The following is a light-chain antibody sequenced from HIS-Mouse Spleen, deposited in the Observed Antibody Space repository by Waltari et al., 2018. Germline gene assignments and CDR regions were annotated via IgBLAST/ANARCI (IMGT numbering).Light chain of an antibody. Sequence: QSALTQSASVSGSPGQSITISCTGTSSDVGSYNLVSWYQQHPGKAPKLLIYEGSKRPSGVSNRFPGSKSGNTASLTISGLQAEDEADYYCCSYAGSSTWVFGGGTKLTVL. CDR2: EGS. CDR1: SSDVGSYNL. CDR3: CSYAGSSTWV. J-gene: IGLJ3*02. V-gene: IGLV2-23*01.